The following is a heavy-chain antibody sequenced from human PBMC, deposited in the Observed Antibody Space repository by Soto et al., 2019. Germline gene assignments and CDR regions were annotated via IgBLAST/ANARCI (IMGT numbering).Heavy chain of an antibody. J-gene: IGHJ1*01. CDR3: ARHQISVTTSPEYFQH. V-gene: IGHV1-69*12. Sequence: QVQLVQSGAEVKKPGSSVKVSCKASGGTFSSHAISWVRQAPGQGLEWMGGIIPIFGTANYAQKFQGRVTITADESTSTAYMELSSLRSEDTAVYYCARHQISVTTSPEYFQHWGQGTLVTVSS. CDR2: IIPIFGTA. CDR1: GGTFSSHA. D-gene: IGHD4-17*01.